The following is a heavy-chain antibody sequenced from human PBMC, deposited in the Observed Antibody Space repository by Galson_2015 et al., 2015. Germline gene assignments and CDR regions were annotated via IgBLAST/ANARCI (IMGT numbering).Heavy chain of an antibody. CDR3: ARDRTTIFGVVIIHDAFDI. V-gene: IGHV1-18*01. CDR1: GYTFTSYD. CDR2: ISAYIGNT. D-gene: IGHD3-3*01. Sequence: SVKVSCKASGYTFTSYDTNWVRQAPGQGLEWMGWISAYIGNTNYAQKLQGRVTMTTDTSTSTAYMELRSLRSDDTAVYYCARDRTTIFGVVIIHDAFDIWGQGTMVTVSS. J-gene: IGHJ3*02.